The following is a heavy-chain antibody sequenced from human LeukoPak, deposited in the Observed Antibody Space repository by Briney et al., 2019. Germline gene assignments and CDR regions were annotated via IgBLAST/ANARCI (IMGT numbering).Heavy chain of an antibody. CDR3: SRLTMVRGVYDAFDI. CDR1: GGSINFYY. V-gene: IGHV4-59*01. Sequence: SQTLSLTCTVSGGSINFYYWSWIRQPPGKGLEYIGFMYYSGGTNYNPSLKSRVTISVDTSKNHFSLKLSSLTAADPAVYYCSRLTMVRGVYDAFDIWGQGTMVTVSS. CDR2: MYYSGGT. J-gene: IGHJ3*02. D-gene: IGHD3-10*01.